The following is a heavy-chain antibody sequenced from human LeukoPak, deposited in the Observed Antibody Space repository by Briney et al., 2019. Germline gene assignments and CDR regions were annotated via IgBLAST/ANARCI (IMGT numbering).Heavy chain of an antibody. D-gene: IGHD6-13*01. CDR2: INHSGST. CDR1: GGSFSGYY. J-gene: IGHJ5*02. V-gene: IGHV4-34*01. Sequence: SGTLSLTCAVYGGSFSGYYWGWIRQPPGKGLEWIGEINHSGSTNYNPSLKSRVTISVDTSKNQFSLKLSSVTAAGTAVYYCARDSARYSSRRSWFDPWGQGTLVTVSS. CDR3: ARDSARYSSRRSWFDP.